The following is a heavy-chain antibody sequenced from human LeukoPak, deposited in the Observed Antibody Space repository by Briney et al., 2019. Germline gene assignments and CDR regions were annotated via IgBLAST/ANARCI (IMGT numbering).Heavy chain of an antibody. Sequence: PGGSLRLSCAASGFTFSSYSMNWVRQAPGKGLEWVSYISSSSSTIYYADSVKGRFTISRDNAKNSLYLQMNSLRAEDTAVYYCATLYGGNSVGAFDIWGQGTMVTVSS. J-gene: IGHJ3*02. V-gene: IGHV3-48*01. CDR1: GFTFSSYS. CDR3: ATLYGGNSVGAFDI. D-gene: IGHD4-23*01. CDR2: ISSSSSTI.